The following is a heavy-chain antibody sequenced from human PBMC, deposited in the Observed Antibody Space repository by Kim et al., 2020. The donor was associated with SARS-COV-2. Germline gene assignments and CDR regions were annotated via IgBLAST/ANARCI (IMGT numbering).Heavy chain of an antibody. CDR1: GYTFTSYD. J-gene: IGHJ6*03. V-gene: IGHV1-8*01. CDR2: MNPNSGNT. D-gene: IGHD3-3*01. CDR3: ARAVRGSGFGVVIIRAYYRDV. Sequence: ASVKVSCKASGYTFTSYDINWVRQATGQGLEWMGWMNPNSGNTGYAQKFQGRVTMTRNTSLSTAYMELSSLRSEDTDVYYCARAVRGSGFGVVIIRAYYRDVWGKGTPVTVSS.